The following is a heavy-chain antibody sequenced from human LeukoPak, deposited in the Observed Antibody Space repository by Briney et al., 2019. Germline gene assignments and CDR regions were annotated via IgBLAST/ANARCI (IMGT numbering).Heavy chain of an antibody. CDR3: ARDKRITGTTVGMDV. J-gene: IGHJ6*02. CDR2: IYHSGST. V-gene: IGHV4-4*02. Sequence: SGTLSLTCAVSGGSISSSNWWSWVRQPPGKGLEWIGEIYHSGSTNYNPSLKSRVTISVDKSKNQFSLKLSSVTAADTAIYYCARDKRITGTTVGMDVWGQGTTVTVSS. CDR1: GGSISSSNW. D-gene: IGHD1/OR15-1a*01.